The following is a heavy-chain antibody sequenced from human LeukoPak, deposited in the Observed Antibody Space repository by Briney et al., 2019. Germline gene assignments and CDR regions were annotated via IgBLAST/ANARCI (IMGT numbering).Heavy chain of an antibody. J-gene: IGHJ5*02. V-gene: IGHV4-34*01. Sequence: SETLSLTCAVYGGSFSGYYWSWIRQPPGKGLEWIGEINHSGSTNYNPSLKSRVTISVDTSKNQFSLKLSSVTAADTAVYSCARRSVTMVRGVIKRNWFDPWGQGTLVTVSS. CDR2: INHSGST. CDR1: GGSFSGYY. D-gene: IGHD3-10*01. CDR3: ARRSVTMVRGVIKRNWFDP.